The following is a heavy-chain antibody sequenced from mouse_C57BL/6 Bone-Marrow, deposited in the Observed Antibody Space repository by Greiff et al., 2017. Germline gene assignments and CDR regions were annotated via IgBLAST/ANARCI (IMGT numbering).Heavy chain of an antibody. D-gene: IGHD6-2*01. Sequence: VHLVESGPGLVAPSPSLSITCTVSGFSLTSYGVDWVRQSPGKGLEWLGVIWGVGSTNYNSALKSRLSISKDNSKSQVFLKMNRLQTDDTAMYYCASSLFAYWGQGTLVTVSA. CDR2: IWGVGST. V-gene: IGHV2-6*01. CDR1: GFSLTSYG. CDR3: ASSLFAY. J-gene: IGHJ3*01.